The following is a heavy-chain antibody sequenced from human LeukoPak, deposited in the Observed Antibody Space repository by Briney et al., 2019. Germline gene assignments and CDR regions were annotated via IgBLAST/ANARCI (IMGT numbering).Heavy chain of an antibody. D-gene: IGHD3-3*01. V-gene: IGHV4-61*09. CDR3: ARPYDPSW. CDR1: GGSISSGSYY. CDR2: INHSGST. Sequence: SQTLSLTCTVSGGSISSGSYYWSWIRQPAGKGLEWIGEINHSGSTNYNPSLKSRVTISVDTSKNQFSLKLSSVTAADTAVYYCARPYDPSWWGQGTLVTVSS. J-gene: IGHJ4*02.